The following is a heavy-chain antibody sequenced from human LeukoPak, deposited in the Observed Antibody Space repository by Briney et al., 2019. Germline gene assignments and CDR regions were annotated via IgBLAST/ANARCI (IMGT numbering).Heavy chain of an antibody. CDR2: INHSGST. V-gene: IGHV4-34*01. CDR3: AGGPSAYIVVVVAANNFDY. D-gene: IGHD2-15*01. Sequence: SETLSLTCAVYGGSFSGYYWSWIRRPPGKGLEWIGEINHSGSTNYNPSLKSRVTISVDTSKNQFSLKLSSVTAADTAVYYCAGGPSAYIVVVVAANNFDYWGQGTLVTVSS. J-gene: IGHJ4*02. CDR1: GGSFSGYY.